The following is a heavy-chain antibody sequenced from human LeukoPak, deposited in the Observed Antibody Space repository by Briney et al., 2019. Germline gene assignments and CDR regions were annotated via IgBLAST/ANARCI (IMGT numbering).Heavy chain of an antibody. CDR2: INSDIYSNTI. J-gene: IGHJ4*02. D-gene: IGHD4-17*01. V-gene: IGHV3-48*02. Sequence: PGGSLRLSCAASGFSFTYAWMNWVRQAPGKGLEWISYINSDIYSNTIYYADTVKGRFTISRDNGKNSLYLQMNSLRDEDTAVYYCARDRDYAFDYWGQGTLVTVSS. CDR3: ARDRDYAFDY. CDR1: GFSFTYAW.